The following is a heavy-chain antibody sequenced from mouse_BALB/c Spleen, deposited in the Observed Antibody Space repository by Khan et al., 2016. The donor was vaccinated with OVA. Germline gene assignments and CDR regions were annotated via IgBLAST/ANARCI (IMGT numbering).Heavy chain of an antibody. V-gene: IGHV5-15*02. Sequence: EVELVESGGGLVQPGGSRKLSCAASGFTFIDYGMAWVRQTPGKGPEWIAFTSSVAYSIHYADTVTGRFTIPRENAKNNLYLEMSSLRSDDTAMYYCARGGFDYWGQGTLVTVSA. CDR1: GFTFIDYG. CDR2: TSSVAYSI. CDR3: ARGGFDY. J-gene: IGHJ3*01.